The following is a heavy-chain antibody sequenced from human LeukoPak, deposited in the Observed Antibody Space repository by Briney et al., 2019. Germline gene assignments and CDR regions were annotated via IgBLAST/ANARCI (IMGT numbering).Heavy chain of an antibody. D-gene: IGHD3-10*01. CDR2: ISAYNGNT. V-gene: IGHV1-18*01. CDR1: GYTFTSYG. J-gene: IGHJ5*02. Sequence: ASVKVSCKASGYTFTSYGISWVRQAPGQGLEWMGWISAYNGNTNYAQKLQGRVTMTTDTPTSTAYMELKSLRSDDTAVYYCARGGHRRYYYTSGSAFDPWGQGTLVTVSS. CDR3: ARGGHRRYYYTSGSAFDP.